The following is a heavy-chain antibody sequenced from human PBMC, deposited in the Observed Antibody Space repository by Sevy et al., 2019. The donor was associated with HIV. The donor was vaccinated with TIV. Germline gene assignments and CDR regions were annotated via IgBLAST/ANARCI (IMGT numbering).Heavy chain of an antibody. CDR2: VSWNSDAI. Sequence: GGSLRLSCATSGFAFGDYAMHWVREAPGKGLEWVAGVSWNSDAIDYAASVKGRFTISRDHAKSSLYLQMNSLRAEDTALYYCAKDINRGCDSINCYTYYYYYYGLDAWGQGTTVTVSS. CDR1: GFAFGDYA. CDR3: AKDINRGCDSINCYTYYYYYYGLDA. J-gene: IGHJ6*02. V-gene: IGHV3-9*01. D-gene: IGHD2-2*02.